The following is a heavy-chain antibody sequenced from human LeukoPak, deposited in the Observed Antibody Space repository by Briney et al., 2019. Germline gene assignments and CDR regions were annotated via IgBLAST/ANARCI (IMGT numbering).Heavy chain of an antibody. CDR1: GGSISSGSYY. CDR2: IYTSGST. CDR3: ARGGGASGYYFDY. V-gene: IGHV4-61*02. J-gene: IGHJ4*02. D-gene: IGHD3-16*01. Sequence: SQTLSLTCTASGGSISSGSYYWSWIRQPAGQGLEWIGRIYTSGSTNYNPSLKSRVTISVDTSKNQFSLKLSAVTAADTAVYYCARGGGASGYYFDYWGQETLVTVSS.